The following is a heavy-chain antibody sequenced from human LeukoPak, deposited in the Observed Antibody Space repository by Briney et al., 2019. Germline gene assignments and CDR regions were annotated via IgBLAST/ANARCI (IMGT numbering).Heavy chain of an antibody. CDR1: GYTFTGYY. CDR2: INPNSGGT. D-gene: IGHD2-15*01. Sequence: ASVKVSCKASGYTFTGYYMHWVRQAPGQGLEWMGWINPNSGGTDYAQKFQGRVTMTRDTSISTAYMELSRLRSDDTAVYYCARRLLGYCSGGSCYSGYFQHWGQGTLVTVSS. CDR3: ARRLLGYCSGGSCYSGYFQH. J-gene: IGHJ1*01. V-gene: IGHV1-2*02.